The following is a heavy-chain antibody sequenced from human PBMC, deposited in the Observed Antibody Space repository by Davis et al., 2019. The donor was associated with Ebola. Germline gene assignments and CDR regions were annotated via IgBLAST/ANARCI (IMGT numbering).Heavy chain of an antibody. CDR1: GGSISSYY. V-gene: IGHV4-59*08. CDR2: IYYSGST. D-gene: IGHD2-2*01. Sequence: MPSETLSLTCTVSGGSISSYYWSWIRQPPGKGLEWIGYIYYSGSTYYNPSLKSRVTISVDTSKNQFSLKLSSVTAADTAVYYCARGPRADQLLFYYGMDVWGQGTTVTVSS. CDR3: ARGPRADQLLFYYGMDV. J-gene: IGHJ6*02.